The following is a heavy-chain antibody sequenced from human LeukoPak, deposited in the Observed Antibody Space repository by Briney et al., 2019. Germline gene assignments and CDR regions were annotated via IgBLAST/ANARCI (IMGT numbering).Heavy chain of an antibody. V-gene: IGHV1-2*02. CDR3: ARVRGTVGPRAFDI. J-gene: IGHJ3*02. CDR2: INPNSGGT. D-gene: IGHD4-17*01. Sequence: GASVKVSCKASGYTFTGYYMHWGRQAPGQGLEWMGWINPNSGGTNYAQKFQGRATMTRDTSISTAYMELSRLRSDDTAVYYCARVRGTVGPRAFDIWGQGTMVTVSS. CDR1: GYTFTGYY.